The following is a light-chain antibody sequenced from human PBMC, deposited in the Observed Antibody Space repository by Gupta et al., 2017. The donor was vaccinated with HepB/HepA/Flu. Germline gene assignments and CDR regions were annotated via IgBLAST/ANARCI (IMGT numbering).Light chain of an antibody. Sequence: DIVMTQSPDSLAVSLGERATINCKSSQSVLRSSNNNNYLAWYQQKPGQPPKLLIYWASTRESGVPDRFSGSGSGTYFTLTISSLQAEDVAVYYCQQYDSSPLTFGGGTKVEIK. V-gene: IGKV4-1*01. CDR3: QQYDSSPLT. J-gene: IGKJ4*01. CDR1: QSVLRSSNNNNY. CDR2: WAS.